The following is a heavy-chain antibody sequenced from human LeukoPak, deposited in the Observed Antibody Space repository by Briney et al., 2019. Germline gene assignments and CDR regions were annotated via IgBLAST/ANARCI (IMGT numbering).Heavy chain of an antibody. Sequence: ASVEVSCKASGYTFTSYGISWVRQAPGQGLEWMGWISVHNGNTNYAQKLQGRVTMTTDTSTSTAYMELRSLRSDDTAVYYCARDLCYGYHLGYWGQGTLVTVFS. CDR2: ISVHNGNT. V-gene: IGHV1-18*04. J-gene: IGHJ4*02. CDR1: GYTFTSYG. CDR3: ARDLCYGYHLGY. D-gene: IGHD5-18*01.